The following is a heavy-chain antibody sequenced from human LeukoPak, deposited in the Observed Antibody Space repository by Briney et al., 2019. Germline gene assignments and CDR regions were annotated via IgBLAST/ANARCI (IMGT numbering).Heavy chain of an antibody. D-gene: IGHD6-13*01. CDR3: ARYGYSSSWSDAFDI. J-gene: IGHJ3*02. CDR2: MNPNSGNT. Sequence: ASVKVSCKASGYTFTSYGINWVRQATGQGLEWMGWMNPNSGNTGYAQKFQGRVTITRNTSISTAYMELSSLRSEDTAVYYCARYGYSSSWSDAFDIWGQGTMVTVSS. CDR1: GYTFTSYG. V-gene: IGHV1-8*03.